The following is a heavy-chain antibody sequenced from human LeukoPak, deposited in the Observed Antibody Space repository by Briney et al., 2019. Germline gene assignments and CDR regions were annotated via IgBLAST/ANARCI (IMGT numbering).Heavy chain of an antibody. V-gene: IGHV1-69*04. J-gene: IGHJ4*02. D-gene: IGHD6-13*01. CDR1: GGTFSSYA. Sequence: GASVKVSCKASGGTFSSYAISWVRQAPGQGLEWVGRIIPILGIANYAQKFQGRVTITADKSTSTAYMELSSLRSEDTAVYYCARDLEQQPADYWGQGTLVTVSS. CDR3: ARDLEQQPADY. CDR2: IIPILGIA.